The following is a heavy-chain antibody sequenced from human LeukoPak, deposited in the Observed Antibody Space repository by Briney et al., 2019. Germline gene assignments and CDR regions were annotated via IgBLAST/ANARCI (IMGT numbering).Heavy chain of an antibody. CDR1: GFTFSSYA. D-gene: IGHD3-3*01. V-gene: IGHV3-30-3*01. Sequence: GSLRLSCAASGFTFSSYAMHWVRQAPGKGLEWVAVISYDGSNKYYADSVKGRFTISRDNSKNTLYLQMNSLRAEDAAVYYCARDGNDFWSGYYYFDYWGQGTLVTVSS. CDR2: ISYDGSNK. J-gene: IGHJ4*02. CDR3: ARDGNDFWSGYYYFDY.